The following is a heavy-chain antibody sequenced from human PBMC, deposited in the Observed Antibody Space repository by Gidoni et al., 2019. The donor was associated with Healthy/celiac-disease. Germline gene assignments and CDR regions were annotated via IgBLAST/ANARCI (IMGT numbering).Heavy chain of an antibody. CDR1: GCSISSGDYY. V-gene: IGHV4-30-4*01. CDR2: IYYSGST. Sequence: VQLQEAGPGLVKPFPTLSPTCTVSGCSISSGDYYWSWIRQPPGKGLEWIGYIYYSGSTYYNPSLKSRVTISVDTSKNQFSLKLSSVTAADTAVYYCARSQARRATPFDYWGQGTLVTVSS. CDR3: ARSQARRATPFDY. J-gene: IGHJ4*02. D-gene: IGHD6-6*01.